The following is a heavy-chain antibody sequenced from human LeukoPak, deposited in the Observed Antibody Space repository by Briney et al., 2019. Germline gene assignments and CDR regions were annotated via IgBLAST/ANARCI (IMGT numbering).Heavy chain of an antibody. V-gene: IGHV3-11*05. CDR1: GFTFSNYK. J-gene: IGHJ3*02. CDR2: ISSSSYT. D-gene: IGHD6-19*01. CDR3: ARVRKYSSGWYDAFDI. Sequence: GGSLRLSCAASGFTFSNYKMNWVRQAPGKGLEWVSYISSSSYTNYADSVKGRFTISRDNAKNSLYLQMNSLRAEDTAVYYCARVRKYSSGWYDAFDIWGQGTMVTVSS.